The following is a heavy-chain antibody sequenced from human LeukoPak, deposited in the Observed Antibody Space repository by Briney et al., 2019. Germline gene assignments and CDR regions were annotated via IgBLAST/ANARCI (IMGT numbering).Heavy chain of an antibody. CDR2: ISSSSSYI. Sequence: KPGGSLRLSCAASGFTFSSYSMNWVRQAPGKGLEWVSSISSSSSYIYYADSVKGRFTISRDNAKNSLYLQMNSLRAEDTAVYYCARVLVYGSGSYCFDYWGQGTLVTVSS. CDR3: ARVLVYGSGSYCFDY. D-gene: IGHD3-10*01. V-gene: IGHV3-21*04. CDR1: GFTFSSYS. J-gene: IGHJ4*02.